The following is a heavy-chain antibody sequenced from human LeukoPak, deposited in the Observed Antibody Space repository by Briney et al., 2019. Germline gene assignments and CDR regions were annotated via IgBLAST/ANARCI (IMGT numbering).Heavy chain of an antibody. D-gene: IGHD6-13*01. Sequence: GGSLRLSCVASGFNFSNYVMHWVRQAPGKGLEYVSAISSNGGSTYYANSVKGRFTISRDNSKNTLYLQMGSLRAEDMAVYYCAREWVEYSNTWSHFDYWGQGTLVTVSS. J-gene: IGHJ4*02. V-gene: IGHV3-64*01. CDR3: AREWVEYSNTWSHFDY. CDR2: ISSNGGST. CDR1: GFNFSNYV.